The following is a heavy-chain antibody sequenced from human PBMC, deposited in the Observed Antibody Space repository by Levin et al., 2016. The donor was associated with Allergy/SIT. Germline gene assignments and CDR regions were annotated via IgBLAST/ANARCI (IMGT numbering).Heavy chain of an antibody. CDR2: MKNSGST. CDR1: GVSISSHY. J-gene: IGHJ5*02. Sequence: ETLSLTCSVSGVSISSHYWSWIRQPPGKGLECIGYMKNSGSTYNNPSLKSRATISADTSKNQFSLKLSSVTAADTAMYYCAREWWKTELTPQPSYFDTWGPGTLVIVSS. D-gene: IGHD5-18*01. V-gene: IGHV4-59*11. CDR3: AREWWKTELTPQPSYFDT.